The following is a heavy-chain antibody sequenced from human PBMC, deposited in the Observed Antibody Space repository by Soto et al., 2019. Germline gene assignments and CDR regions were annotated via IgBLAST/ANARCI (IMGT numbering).Heavy chain of an antibody. D-gene: IGHD2-15*01. CDR3: ARAAVEARYCSGGSCLNWFAP. J-gene: IGHJ5*02. Sequence: ASVKVSCKASGYTFTSYAMHWVRQAPGQRLEWMGWINAGNGNTKYSQKFQGRVTITRDTSASTAYMELSSLRSEDTAVYYCARAAVEARYCSGGSCLNWFAPWGQGTLVTVSS. CDR1: GYTFTSYA. V-gene: IGHV1-3*01. CDR2: INAGNGNT.